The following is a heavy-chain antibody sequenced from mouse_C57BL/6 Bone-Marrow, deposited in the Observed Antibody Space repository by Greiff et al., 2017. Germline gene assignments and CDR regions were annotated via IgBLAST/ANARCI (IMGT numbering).Heavy chain of an antibody. CDR2: ISPGGSYT. J-gene: IGHJ3*01. V-gene: IGHV5-6*01. CDR1: GFTFSSYG. D-gene: IGHD1-1*01. Sequence: EVQLEQSGAELVKPGASLKLSCAASGFTFSSYGMYWVRQTPGKRLEWVATISPGGSYTYYPGSVKGRVTISRDNAKSTVYMQMSSLKSEDTAMYYCARKDYYGSNGWFADWGKGTMVTVSA. CDR3: ARKDYYGSNGWFAD.